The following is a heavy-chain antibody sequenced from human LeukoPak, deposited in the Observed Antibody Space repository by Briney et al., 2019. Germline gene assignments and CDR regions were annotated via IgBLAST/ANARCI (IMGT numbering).Heavy chain of an antibody. Sequence: SETYSLTCTASGSSFTSYYRCFIRQPPGKGLEWTGYIYYSGSTTYNPSLKSRVTISVDTSKSQFSLKLSSVTAADTAVYYCARWHGMVATQHLDYWGQGTQGAVSS. CDR1: GSSFTSYY. CDR2: IYYSGST. CDR3: ARWHGMVATQHLDY. D-gene: IGHD5-12*01. V-gene: IGHV4-59*01. J-gene: IGHJ4*02.